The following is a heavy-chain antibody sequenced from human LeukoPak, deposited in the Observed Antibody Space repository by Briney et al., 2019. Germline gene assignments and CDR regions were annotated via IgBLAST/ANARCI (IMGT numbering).Heavy chain of an antibody. V-gene: IGHV1-46*01. D-gene: IGHD6-19*01. CDR3: ARISSSGWYRGSVGPKQSFDY. Sequence: VASVRVSCKASGYTFSDYYIHWVRQAPGQGLEWMGIINPSGGSTSYAQKFQGRVTMTRDTSTSTVYMELSSLRSEDTAVYYCARISSSGWYRGSVGPKQSFDYWGQGTLVTVSS. CDR1: GYTFSDYY. CDR2: INPSGGST. J-gene: IGHJ4*02.